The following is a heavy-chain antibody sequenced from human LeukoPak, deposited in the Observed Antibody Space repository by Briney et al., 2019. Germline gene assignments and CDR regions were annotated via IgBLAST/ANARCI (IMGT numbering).Heavy chain of an antibody. J-gene: IGHJ6*02. CDR3: ARDRRIFGVAHYYGMDV. V-gene: IGHV3-30-3*01. Sequence: AGGSLRLSCAASGFTFSSYAMSWVRRAPGKGLEWVAVISYDGSNKYYADSVKGRFTISRDNSKNTLYLQMNSLRAEDTAVYYCARDRRIFGVAHYYGMDVWGQGTTVTVSS. CDR1: GFTFSSYA. D-gene: IGHD3-3*02. CDR2: ISYDGSNK.